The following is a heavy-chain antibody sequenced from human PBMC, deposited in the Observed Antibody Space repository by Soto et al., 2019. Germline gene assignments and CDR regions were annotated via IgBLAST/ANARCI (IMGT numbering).Heavy chain of an antibody. V-gene: IGHV4-59*01. CDR3: ARDRGIAARHYYYYGMDV. J-gene: IGHJ6*02. CDR2: IYYSGST. CDR1: GGSISSYY. D-gene: IGHD6-6*01. Sequence: PSETLSLTCTVSGGSISSYYWSWIRQPPGKGLEWIGYIYYSGSTNYNPSLKSRVTISVDTSKNQFSLKLSSVTAADTAVYYCARDRGIAARHYYYYGMDVWGQGTTVTAP.